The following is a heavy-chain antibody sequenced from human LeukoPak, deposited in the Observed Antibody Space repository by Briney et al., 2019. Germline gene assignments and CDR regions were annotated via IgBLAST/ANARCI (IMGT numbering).Heavy chain of an antibody. V-gene: IGHV3-9*01. D-gene: IGHD6-19*01. CDR2: ISWNSGSI. CDR3: AKERGSGWYEVGFDY. J-gene: IGHJ4*02. CDR1: GFTFDDYA. Sequence: GRSLRLSCAASGFTFDDYAMHWVRQAPGKGLEWVSGISWNSGSIGYADSVKGRFTISRDNAKNSLYLQMNSLRAEDTALYYCAKERGSGWYEVGFDYWGQGTLVTVSS.